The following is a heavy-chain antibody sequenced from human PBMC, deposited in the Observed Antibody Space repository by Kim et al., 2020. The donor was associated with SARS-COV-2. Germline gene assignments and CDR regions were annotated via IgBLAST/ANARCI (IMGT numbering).Heavy chain of an antibody. CDR1: GFTFSSYA. D-gene: IGHD2-15*01. J-gene: IGHJ5*02. V-gene: IGHV3-30*04. CDR2: ISYDGSNK. CDR3: ARGWVWGYCSGGSCHNWFDP. Sequence: GGSLRLSCAASGFTFSSYAMHWVRQAPGKGLEWVAVISYDGSNKYYADSVKGRFTISRDNSKNTLYLQMNSLRAEDTAVYYCARGWVWGYCSGGSCHNWFDPWGQGTLVTVSS.